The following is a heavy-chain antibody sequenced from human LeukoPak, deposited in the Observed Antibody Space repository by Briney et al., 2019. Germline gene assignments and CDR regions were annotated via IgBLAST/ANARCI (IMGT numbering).Heavy chain of an antibody. CDR1: GYTFTSYG. CDR2: ISAYNGNT. V-gene: IGHV1-18*01. CDR3: ARERTIPYYYDSSGVFDY. J-gene: IGHJ4*02. Sequence: ASVKVSCKASGYTFTSYGISWVRQAPGQGLEWMGWISAYNGNTNYAQKLQGRVTMTTDTSTSTAYMALRSLRSDDTAVYYCARERTIPYYYDSSGVFDYWGQGTLVTVSS. D-gene: IGHD3-22*01.